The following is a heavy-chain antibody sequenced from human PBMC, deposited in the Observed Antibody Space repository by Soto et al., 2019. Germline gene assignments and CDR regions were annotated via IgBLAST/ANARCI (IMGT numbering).Heavy chain of an antibody. CDR2: MNPNSGNT. D-gene: IGHD3-16*01. Sequence: QVQLVQSGAEVKKPGASVKVSCKASGYTFTSYDINWVRQATGQGLEWMGWMNPNSGNTGYAQKLQGRFTMTRNTSISTAYMELSSLRSEDTAVYYCARGFIRLGEFAYWGQGTLVTVSS. V-gene: IGHV1-8*01. CDR1: GYTFTSYD. J-gene: IGHJ4*02. CDR3: ARGFIRLGEFAY.